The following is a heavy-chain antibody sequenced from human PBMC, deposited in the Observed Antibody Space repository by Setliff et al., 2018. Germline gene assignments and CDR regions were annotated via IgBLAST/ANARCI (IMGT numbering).Heavy chain of an antibody. CDR3: ARDLNRWFGEFAFDI. Sequence: GASVKVSCKASGYTFAGYYIHWVRQTPGQGLEWMGHINPIGGGATYAQKFHGRVTMTRDSSTSTVYMELSSLGADDTAIYFCARDLNRWFGEFAFDIWGQGTMVTVS. J-gene: IGHJ3*02. D-gene: IGHD3-10*01. CDR1: GYTFAGYY. V-gene: IGHV1-2*06. CDR2: INPIGGGA.